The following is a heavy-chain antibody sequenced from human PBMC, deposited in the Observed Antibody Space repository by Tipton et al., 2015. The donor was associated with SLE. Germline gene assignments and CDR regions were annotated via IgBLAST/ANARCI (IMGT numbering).Heavy chain of an antibody. V-gene: IGHV4-61*09. Sequence: TLSLTCTVSGGSVSSGGYSWSWIRQPAGKGLEWIGHMYRSGSTNYNPSLKSRVSISGDTSKNQFSRRLTSVTAADTAMYYCARDQGNGWYEMTGDYWGQGRLVTVSS. CDR3: ARDQGNGWYEMTGDY. D-gene: IGHD6-19*01. CDR1: GGSVSSGGYS. J-gene: IGHJ4*02. CDR2: MYRSGST.